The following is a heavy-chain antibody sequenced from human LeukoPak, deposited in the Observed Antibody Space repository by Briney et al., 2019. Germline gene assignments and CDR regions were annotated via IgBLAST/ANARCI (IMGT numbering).Heavy chain of an antibody. Sequence: PGGSLRLSCSASGFTFNTYWMSWGRPAPGKGLQWVANVRPDGREQRYVDSVKGRFTISRDNAKNTLDLQMDSLRAEDTAVYYCAKAAAGTEYYFEYWGQGTLVTVS. CDR1: GFTFNTYW. J-gene: IGHJ4*02. D-gene: IGHD6-13*01. CDR2: VRPDGREQ. CDR3: AKAAAGTEYYFEY. V-gene: IGHV3-7*01.